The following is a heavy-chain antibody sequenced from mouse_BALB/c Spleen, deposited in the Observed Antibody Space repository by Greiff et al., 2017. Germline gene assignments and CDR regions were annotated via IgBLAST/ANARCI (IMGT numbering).Heavy chain of an antibody. CDR3: ARSHAY. CDR1: GFNIKDTY. CDR2: IDTANGNT. J-gene: IGHJ3*01. V-gene: IGHV14-3*02. Sequence: EVKLVESGAELVKPGASVKLSCTASGFNIKDTYMHWVKQSPEKGLEWIGRIDTANGNTKYAPKFQGKATITPDTSSNTDYLQISSLTSEDTAVYYCARSHAYWGQGTLVTVSA.